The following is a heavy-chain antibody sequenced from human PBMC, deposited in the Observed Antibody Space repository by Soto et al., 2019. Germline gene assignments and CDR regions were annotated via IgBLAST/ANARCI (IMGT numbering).Heavy chain of an antibody. CDR2: IWYDGSNK. J-gene: IGHJ6*02. Sequence: PGGSLRLSCAASGFTFSSYGMHWVRQAPGKGLEWVAVIWYDGSNKYYADSVKGRFTISRDNAKNSLYLQMNSLRAEDTAVYYCARSLLGSSSWHGHYYYYYGMDVWGQGTTVTVSS. D-gene: IGHD6-13*01. CDR1: GFTFSSYG. V-gene: IGHV3-33*01. CDR3: ARSLLGSSSWHGHYYYYYGMDV.